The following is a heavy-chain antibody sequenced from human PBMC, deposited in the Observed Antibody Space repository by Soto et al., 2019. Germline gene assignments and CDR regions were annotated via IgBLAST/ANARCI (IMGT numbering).Heavy chain of an antibody. D-gene: IGHD2-15*01. CDR2: ISYDGSNK. J-gene: IGHJ4*02. CDR3: ARGRYCSGGSCYSVCDY. CDR1: GFTFSSYA. Sequence: QVQLVESGGGVVQPGRSLRLSCAASGFTFSSYAMHWVRQAPGKGLEWVAVISYDGSNKYYPDSVKGRFTISRDNSKNTLYLQMNSLRAEDTAVYYCARGRYCSGGSCYSVCDYWGQGTLVTVSS. V-gene: IGHV3-30-3*01.